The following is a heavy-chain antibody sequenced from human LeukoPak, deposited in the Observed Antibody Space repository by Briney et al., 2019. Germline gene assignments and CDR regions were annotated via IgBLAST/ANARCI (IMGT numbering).Heavy chain of an antibody. J-gene: IGHJ6*03. Sequence: GGSLRLSCAASGFTFYDYGMSWVRQAPGKGLEWVSGINWNGGSTGYADSVKGRFTISRDNAKNSLYLQMNSLRAEDTALYHCARDPYYGSGSYTMDVWGKGTTVTVSS. D-gene: IGHD3-10*01. V-gene: IGHV3-20*01. CDR1: GFTFYDYG. CDR2: INWNGGST. CDR3: ARDPYYGSGSYTMDV.